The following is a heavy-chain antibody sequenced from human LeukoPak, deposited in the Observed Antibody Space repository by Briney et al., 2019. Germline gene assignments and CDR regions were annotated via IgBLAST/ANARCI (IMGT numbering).Heavy chain of an antibody. CDR2: INPSGDVT. V-gene: IGHV1-46*01. CDR3: AKETPKTGWFDP. J-gene: IGHJ5*02. D-gene: IGHD1-14*01. Sequence: ASVKVSCKASGHTFTTYYVHLMRQAPGQGLEWMGVINPSGDVTIYSQRFQGRVTLIKDTSTSIVYVELRSLRSEDTAIYYFAKETPKTGWFDPWGQGTLVTVSS. CDR1: GHTFTTYY.